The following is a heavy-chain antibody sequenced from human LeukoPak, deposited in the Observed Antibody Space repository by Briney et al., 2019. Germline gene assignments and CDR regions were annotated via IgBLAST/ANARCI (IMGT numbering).Heavy chain of an antibody. Sequence: GGSLRLSCAASGFTFSSYSMNWVRQAPGKGLEWVSSISSSSSYIYYADSVKGRFTISRDNAKNSLYLQMNSLRAEDTAVYYCARDYHPDIVVVPAAFSLRYYYYMDVRGKGTTVTVSS. CDR1: GFTFSSYS. V-gene: IGHV3-21*01. J-gene: IGHJ6*03. CDR3: ARDYHPDIVVVPAAFSLRYYYYMDV. CDR2: ISSSSSYI. D-gene: IGHD2-2*01.